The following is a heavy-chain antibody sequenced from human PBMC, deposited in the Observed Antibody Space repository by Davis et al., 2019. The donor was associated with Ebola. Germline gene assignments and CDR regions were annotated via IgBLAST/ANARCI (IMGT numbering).Heavy chain of an antibody. CDR2: MNPNSGNT. J-gene: IGHJ4*02. CDR1: GYTFTSYG. CDR3: ARAQEQIAAAGKGIDY. V-gene: IGHV1-8*02. D-gene: IGHD6-13*01. Sequence: AASVKVSCKASGYTFTSYGINWVRQATGQGLEWMGWMNPNSGNTGYAQKFQGRVTMTRNTSISTAYMELSSLRSEDTAVYYCARAQEQIAAAGKGIDYWGQGTLVTVSS.